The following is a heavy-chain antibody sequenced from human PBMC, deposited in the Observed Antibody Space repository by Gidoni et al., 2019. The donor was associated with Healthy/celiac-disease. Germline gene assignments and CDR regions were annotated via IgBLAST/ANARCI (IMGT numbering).Heavy chain of an antibody. D-gene: IGHD1-26*01. J-gene: IGHJ4*02. CDR1: GFTLSSYA. CDR3: AKGRGGSYYEFDY. V-gene: IGHV3-23*01. CDR2: ISGSGGST. Sequence: EVQLLESGGGLVQPGGSLRLSCAASGFTLSSYAMSWVRQAPGKGLEWVSAISGSGGSTYYADSVKGRFTISRDNSKNTLYLQMNSLRAEDTAVYYCAKGRGGSYYEFDYWGQGTLVTVSS.